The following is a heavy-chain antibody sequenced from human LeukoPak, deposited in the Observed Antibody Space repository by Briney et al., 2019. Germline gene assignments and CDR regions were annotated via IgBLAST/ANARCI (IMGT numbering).Heavy chain of an antibody. J-gene: IGHJ4*02. CDR3: ARPTSGNKGGYNWRFDY. D-gene: IGHD5-24*01. CDR1: GFTFSSYW. Sequence: GGSLRLSCAASGFTFSSYWMSWVRQAPGKGLEWVANIKQDGSEKYYVDSVKGRFTISRDNAKNSLYLQMNSLRAEDTAVYYRARPTSGNKGGYNWRFDYWGQGTLVTVSS. V-gene: IGHV3-7*01. CDR2: IKQDGSEK.